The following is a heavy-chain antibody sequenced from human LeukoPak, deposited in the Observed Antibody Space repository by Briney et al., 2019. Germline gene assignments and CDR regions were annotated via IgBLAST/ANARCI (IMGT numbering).Heavy chain of an antibody. CDR1: GGSFSGYY. Sequence: PSETLSLTCAVYGGSFSGYYWSWIRQPPGKGLEWIGEINHSGSTNYNPSLKSRVTISVDTSKNQFSLKLSSVTAADTAVYYCARQASNYYDSSGYPDAFDIWGQGTMVTVSS. J-gene: IGHJ3*02. CDR3: ARQASNYYDSSGYPDAFDI. CDR2: INHSGST. V-gene: IGHV4-34*01. D-gene: IGHD3-22*01.